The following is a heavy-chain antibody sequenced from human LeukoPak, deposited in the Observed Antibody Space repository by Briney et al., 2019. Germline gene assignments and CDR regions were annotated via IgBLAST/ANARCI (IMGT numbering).Heavy chain of an antibody. CDR1: GFMFRNYA. Sequence: PGGSLRLSCGASGFMFRNYAMTWVRQGPGKGLEWVAGISGSGDTTNYEESVRGRFTISRDNAQNILYLEMNSLRGDDTAVYYCGKDRSLWNGADPDFWGQGTLVTVSS. V-gene: IGHV3-23*01. D-gene: IGHD2-21*01. J-gene: IGHJ4*02. CDR3: GKDRSLWNGADPDF. CDR2: ISGSGDTT.